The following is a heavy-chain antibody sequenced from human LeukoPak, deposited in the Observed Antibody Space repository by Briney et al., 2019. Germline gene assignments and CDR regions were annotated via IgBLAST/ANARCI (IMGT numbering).Heavy chain of an antibody. CDR2: IGKGGDT. CDR3: ARGGYSGFDV. CDR1: GLTFSTYD. V-gene: IGHV3-13*04. D-gene: IGHD5-12*01. Sequence: PGGSLRLSCAASGLTFSTYDMHWVRQATGEGLEWVSGIGKGGDTYYVGSVKGRFTIYRENAKNSLYLQMNSLRSGDTAVYYCARGGYSGFDVWGQGTVVTVSS. J-gene: IGHJ3*01.